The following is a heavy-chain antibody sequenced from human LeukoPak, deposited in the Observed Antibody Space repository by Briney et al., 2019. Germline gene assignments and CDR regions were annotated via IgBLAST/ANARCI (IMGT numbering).Heavy chain of an antibody. CDR3: AREQSPTHRWYSSGWYYFDY. D-gene: IGHD6-19*01. V-gene: IGHV4-34*01. Sequence: SETLSLTRAVYGGSFSGYYWSWIRQPPGKGLEWIGEINHSGSTNYNPSLKSRVTISVDTSKNQFSLQLNSVTPEDTAVYYCAREQSPTHRWYSSGWYYFDYWGQGTLVTVSS. J-gene: IGHJ4*02. CDR1: GGSFSGYY. CDR2: INHSGST.